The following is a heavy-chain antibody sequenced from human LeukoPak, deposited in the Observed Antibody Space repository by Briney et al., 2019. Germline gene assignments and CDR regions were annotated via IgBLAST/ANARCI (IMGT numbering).Heavy chain of an antibody. Sequence: ASVKVSCKASGYTFTDYYIHWVRQAPGQGLVWVGWTNPDIGVTKYAQKFQGRITMTRDTSIRTAYIELSSLRSDDTAVYYCSRDGSLDFWGQGTLVTVSS. V-gene: IGHV1-2*02. CDR2: TNPDIGVT. CDR3: SRDGSLDF. J-gene: IGHJ4*02. CDR1: GYTFTDYY. D-gene: IGHD1-26*01.